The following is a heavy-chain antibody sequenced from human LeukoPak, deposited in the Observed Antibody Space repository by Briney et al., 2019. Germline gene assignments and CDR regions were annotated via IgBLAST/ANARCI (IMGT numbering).Heavy chain of an antibody. CDR2: IKQDASER. CDR1: GFTFNSYW. J-gene: IGHJ4*02. V-gene: IGHV3-7*01. Sequence: GGSLRLSCAASGFTFNSYWMTWVRQAPGKGLEWVANIKQDASERYYVDSVKGRFTISRDNAKNSLYLQMNSLRAEDTAVYYCATPTAGTWHFDYWGQGTLVTVSS. CDR3: ATPTAGTWHFDY. D-gene: IGHD1-1*01.